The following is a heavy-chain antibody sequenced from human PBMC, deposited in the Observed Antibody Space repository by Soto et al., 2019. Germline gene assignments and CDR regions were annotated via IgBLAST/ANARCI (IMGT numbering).Heavy chain of an antibody. CDR3: AREGSYYAFDY. Sequence: QVQLVESGGGVVQPGRSLRLSCAASGFTFSSYAMHWVRQAPVKGLEWVAVISYDGSNKYYADSVKGRLTISRDNSKNTLYLQMNSLRAEDTAVYYCAREGSYYAFDYWGQGTLVTVSS. J-gene: IGHJ4*02. V-gene: IGHV3-30-3*01. CDR1: GFTFSSYA. CDR2: ISYDGSNK. D-gene: IGHD1-26*01.